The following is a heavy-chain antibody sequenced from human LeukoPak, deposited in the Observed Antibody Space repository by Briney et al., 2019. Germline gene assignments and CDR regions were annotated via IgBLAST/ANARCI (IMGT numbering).Heavy chain of an antibody. CDR1: GFTFSSYV. CDR2: IRSKAYGGTT. Sequence: GGSLRLSCAASGFTFSSYVVTWVRQAPGKGLEWVGFIRSKAYGGTTEYAASVKGRFTISRDDSKSIAYLQMNSLKTEDTAVYYCTRVSYDILTGYFPFDYWGQGTLVTVSS. V-gene: IGHV3-49*04. J-gene: IGHJ4*02. D-gene: IGHD3-9*01. CDR3: TRVSYDILTGYFPFDY.